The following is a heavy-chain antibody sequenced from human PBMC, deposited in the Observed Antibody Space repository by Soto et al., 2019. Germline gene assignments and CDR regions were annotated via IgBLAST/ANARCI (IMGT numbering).Heavy chain of an antibody. CDR2: INHSGST. J-gene: IGHJ6*02. V-gene: IGHV4-34*01. CDR1: GGSFSGYY. Sequence: SETLSLTCAVYGGSFSGYYWSWIRQPPGKGLEWIGEINHSGSTNYNPSLKSRVTISVDTSKNQFSLKLSPVTAADTAVYYCASGRYYDFWSGDHDNYGMDVWGQGTTVTVSS. D-gene: IGHD3-3*01. CDR3: ASGRYYDFWSGDHDNYGMDV.